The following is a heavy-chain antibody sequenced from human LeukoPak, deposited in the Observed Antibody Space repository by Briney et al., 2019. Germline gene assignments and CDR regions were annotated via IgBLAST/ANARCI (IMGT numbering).Heavy chain of an antibody. D-gene: IGHD5-12*01. V-gene: IGHV1-18*01. J-gene: IGHJ5*02. CDR1: GYTFTSYG. Sequence: GASVKASCKASGYTFTSYGISWVRQAPGQGLEWMGWISAYNGNTNYAQKLQGRVTMTADTSTSTAYMELRSLRSDDTAVYYCARVSRSGYDTENWFDPWGQGTLVTVSS. CDR3: ARVSRSGYDTENWFDP. CDR2: ISAYNGNT.